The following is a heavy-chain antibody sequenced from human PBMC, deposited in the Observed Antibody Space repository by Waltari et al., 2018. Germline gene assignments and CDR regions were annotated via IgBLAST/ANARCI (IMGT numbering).Heavy chain of an antibody. J-gene: IGHJ4*02. Sequence: EVQLVESGGGLVQPGGSLRLSCAASGFTFSSYWMHWVRQAPGKGLVWVSRINTDGSSTSYADSVKGRLTISRDNAKNTLYLQMNSLRAEDTAVYYCARGESKYYYGSVPYYFDYWGQGTLVTVSS. CDR2: INTDGSST. CDR3: ARGESKYYYGSVPYYFDY. V-gene: IGHV3-74*01. CDR1: GFTFSSYW. D-gene: IGHD3-10*01.